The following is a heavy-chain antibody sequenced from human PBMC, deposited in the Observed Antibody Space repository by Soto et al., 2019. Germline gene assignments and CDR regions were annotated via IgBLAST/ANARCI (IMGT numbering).Heavy chain of an antibody. J-gene: IGHJ4*02. CDR2: IHYSGTT. Sequence: QVQLQESGPGLVKPSQTLSVTCTISGDSISSDDYYWNWIRQHPGKGLEWIGYIHYSGTTDYNPSLKSRVSISIDTSKRHFSLKVSSVTAADTAVYYCARQRRWLSPFDYWGQGTLVTVSS. D-gene: IGHD6-19*01. V-gene: IGHV4-31*03. CDR3: ARQRRWLSPFDY. CDR1: GDSISSDDYY.